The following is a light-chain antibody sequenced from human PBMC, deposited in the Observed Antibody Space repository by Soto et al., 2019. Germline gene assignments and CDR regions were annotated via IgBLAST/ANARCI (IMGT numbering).Light chain of an antibody. CDR2: GAS. J-gene: IGKJ3*01. CDR3: QQSYSLPLT. Sequence: DIQMTQSPSSLSASVGDRVAITCRSSQSISDYLNWYHQKPGKALKLVIYGASNLQSGVPPRFSGSGSGSEFTLTISGLQPDDFAIYFCQQSYSLPLTFGPGTKVDV. V-gene: IGKV1-39*01. CDR1: QSISDY.